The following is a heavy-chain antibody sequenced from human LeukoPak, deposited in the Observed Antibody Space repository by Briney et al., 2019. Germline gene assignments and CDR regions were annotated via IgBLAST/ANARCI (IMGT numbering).Heavy chain of an antibody. CDR1: GFTFSSYW. J-gene: IGHJ4*02. V-gene: IGHV3-74*01. CDR2: IYSDGIST. D-gene: IGHD1-26*01. Sequence: GGSLRLSCAGSGFTFSSYWMHWVRQAPGKGLVWVSRIYSDGISTSYADSVKGRFTISRDNAKNTLYLQMNSLKAEDTAIYYCAREGGSYSNYFDYWGQGTLVTVSS. CDR3: AREGGSYSNYFDY.